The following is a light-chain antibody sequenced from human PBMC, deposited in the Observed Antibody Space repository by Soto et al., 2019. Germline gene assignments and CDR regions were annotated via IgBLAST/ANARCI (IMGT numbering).Light chain of an antibody. CDR2: EVS. CDR1: GSDVGSYKY. J-gene: IGLJ1*01. V-gene: IGLV2-14*01. Sequence: QSALTQPASVSGSPGQSITISCTGTGSDVGSYKYVSWYQQHPGKAPKLIIFEVSNRPSGVSDRFSGSKSGNTASLTISGLQSEYDADYYCSSSTSIIFLGVFGTRTKGTVL. CDR3: SSSTSIIFLGV.